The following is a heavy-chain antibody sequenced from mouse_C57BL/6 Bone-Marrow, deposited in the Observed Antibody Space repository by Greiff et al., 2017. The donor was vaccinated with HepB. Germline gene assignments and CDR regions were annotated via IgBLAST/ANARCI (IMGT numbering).Heavy chain of an antibody. CDR2: INPSTGGT. V-gene: IGHV1-42*01. CDR1: GYSFTGYY. Sequence: VHVKQSGPELVKPGASVKISCKASGYSFTGYYMNWVKQSPEKSLEWIGEINPSTGGTTYNQKFKAKATLTVDKSSSTAYLQLKSLTSEYSAVYYCARMTGYYAMDYWGQGTSVTVSS. J-gene: IGHJ4*01. CDR3: ARMTGYYAMDY.